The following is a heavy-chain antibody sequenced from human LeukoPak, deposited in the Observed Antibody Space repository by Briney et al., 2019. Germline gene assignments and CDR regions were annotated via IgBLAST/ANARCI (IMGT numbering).Heavy chain of an antibody. V-gene: IGHV1-8*01. J-gene: IGHJ6*03. CDR3: ARGSRSSWGAPDYYYYYMDV. D-gene: IGHD3-16*01. CDR2: MNPNSGKT. Sequence: ASVKVSCKASGYTFTSYDINWVRQATGQGLEWMGWMNPNSGKTGYAQKFQGRVTMTRNTSISTAYMELSSLRSEDTAVYYCARGSRSSWGAPDYYYYYMDVWGKGTTVTVSS. CDR1: GYTFTSYD.